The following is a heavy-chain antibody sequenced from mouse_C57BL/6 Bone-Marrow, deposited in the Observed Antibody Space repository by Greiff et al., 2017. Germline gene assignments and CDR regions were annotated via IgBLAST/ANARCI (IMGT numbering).Heavy chain of an antibody. J-gene: IGHJ3*01. V-gene: IGHV1-42*01. CDR1: GYSFTGYY. CDR2: INPSTGGT. CDR3: ARGGNPAWFAY. Sequence: VQLQQSGPELVKPGASVKISCKASGYSFTGYYMNWVKQSPGKSLEWIGEINPSTGGTTYNQKFKAKATLTVDKSSSTAYMQLKSLTSEDSAVYYCARGGNPAWFAYWGQGTLVTVSA. D-gene: IGHD2-1*01.